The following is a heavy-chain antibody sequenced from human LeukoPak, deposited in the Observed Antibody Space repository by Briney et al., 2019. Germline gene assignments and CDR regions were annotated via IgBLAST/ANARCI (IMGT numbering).Heavy chain of an antibody. D-gene: IGHD3-10*01. V-gene: IGHV4-34*01. J-gene: IGHJ4*02. CDR2: INHSGST. Sequence: SETLSLTCAVYGGSFSGYYWSWIRQPPGKGLEWIGEINHSGSTNYNPSLKSRVTISVDTSKNQFSLKLSSVTAADTAVYYCAREGPHYYGPGSYYKGKYYFDYWGQGTLVTVSS. CDR1: GGSFSGYY. CDR3: AREGPHYYGPGSYYKGKYYFDY.